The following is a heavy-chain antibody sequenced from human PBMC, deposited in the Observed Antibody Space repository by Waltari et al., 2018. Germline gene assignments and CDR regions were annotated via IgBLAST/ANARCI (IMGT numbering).Heavy chain of an antibody. V-gene: IGHV1-69*01. CDR3: ASWAHCGGDCYAEYFQH. D-gene: IGHD2-21*02. CDR1: GGTFSSYA. CDR2: IIPIFGTA. Sequence: QVQLVQSGAEVKKPGSSVKVSCKASGGTFSSYAISWVRQAPGQGLEWMGGIIPIFGTANSAQKFQGRVTITADESTITAYMELSSLRSEDTAVYYCASWAHCGGDCYAEYFQHWGQGTLVTVSS. J-gene: IGHJ1*01.